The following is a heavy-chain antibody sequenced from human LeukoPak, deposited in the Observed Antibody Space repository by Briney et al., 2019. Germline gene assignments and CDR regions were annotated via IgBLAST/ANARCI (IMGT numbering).Heavy chain of an antibody. V-gene: IGHV3-53*01. CDR2: IYTGGGT. CDR1: GFSVRTTY. D-gene: IGHD2-15*01. CDR3: TRSGHRHPYYFES. Sequence: GGSLRLSCAVSGFSVRTTYMSWVRQAPGKGLEWVSVIYTGGGTDHADSVKGRFTISRDNSKNTLSLQMNSLRAEDTAIYYCTRSGHRHPYYFESWGQGTLVTVSS. J-gene: IGHJ4*02.